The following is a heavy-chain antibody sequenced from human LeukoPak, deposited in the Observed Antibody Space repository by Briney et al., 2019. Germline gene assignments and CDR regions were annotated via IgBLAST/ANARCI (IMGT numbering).Heavy chain of an antibody. J-gene: IGHJ4*02. CDR2: ISDGGGST. Sequence: GGSLRLSCAASGFTFSNYAMSWVRQAPGKGLEWFSAISDGGGSTYHADSVKGRFTISRDNSKNTLFLQMNSLRGEDTAVYYCAKGSSDGRPYYFDYWGQGTLVTASS. D-gene: IGHD5-24*01. CDR3: AKGSSDGRPYYFDY. CDR1: GFTFSNYA. V-gene: IGHV3-23*01.